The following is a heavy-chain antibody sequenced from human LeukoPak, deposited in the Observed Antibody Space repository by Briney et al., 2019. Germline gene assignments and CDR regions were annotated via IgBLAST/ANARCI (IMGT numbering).Heavy chain of an antibody. V-gene: IGHV1-69*05. CDR3: ARDIVVVPDHLRRGTLDY. D-gene: IGHD2-2*01. CDR2: IIPIFGTA. Sequence: SVKVSCKASGGTFSSYAISWVRQAPGQGLEWMGGIIPIFGTANYPQKFQGRVTITTDESTSTAYMELSSLRSEDTAVYYCARDIVVVPDHLRRGTLDYWGQGTLVTVSS. J-gene: IGHJ4*02. CDR1: GGTFSSYA.